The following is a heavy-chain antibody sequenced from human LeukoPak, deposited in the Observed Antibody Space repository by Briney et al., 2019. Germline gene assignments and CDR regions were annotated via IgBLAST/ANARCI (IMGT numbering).Heavy chain of an antibody. CDR1: GYTFTGYY. D-gene: IGHD5-24*01. V-gene: IGHV1-2*02. CDR3: ARGRRRDGYNKRSYNWFDP. Sequence: ASVKVSCKASGYTFTGYYMHWVRQAPGQGLEWMGWINPNSGGTNYAQKFQGRVTMTRDTSISTAYMELSRLRSDDTAVYYCARGRRRDGYNKRSYNWFDPWGQGTLVTVSS. J-gene: IGHJ5*02. CDR2: INPNSGGT.